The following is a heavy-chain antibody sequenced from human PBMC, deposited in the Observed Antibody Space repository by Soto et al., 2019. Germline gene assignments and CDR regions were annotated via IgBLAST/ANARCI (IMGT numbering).Heavy chain of an antibody. J-gene: IGHJ1*01. CDR3: VKDESINWYSGHFRH. Sequence: LRLSGAASGFTCVDYAMHWVRQVPLKDLEWVSGINWNSGSIGYGDSVKGRFAISRDNAKNSLHLQMNSLSAEDTAFYYCVKDESINWYSGHFRHWGQGTLVTVSS. CDR1: GFTCVDYA. D-gene: IGHD6-13*01. V-gene: IGHV3-9*01. CDR2: INWNSGSI.